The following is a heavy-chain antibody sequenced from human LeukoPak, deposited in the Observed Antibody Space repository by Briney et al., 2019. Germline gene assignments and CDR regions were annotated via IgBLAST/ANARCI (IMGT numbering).Heavy chain of an antibody. CDR1: GGSFSGYY. V-gene: IGHV3-7*01. CDR2: IKEDGSER. D-gene: IGHD3-3*01. CDR3: ARVGESYDLLSGYQNSYFDL. Sequence: ETLSLTCAVYGGSFSGYYWSWIRQPPGKGLEWVASIKEDGSERYYVDPVKGRFTISRDNAKTSLYLQMNSLRAEDTAVYFCARVGESYDLLSGYQNSYFDLWGRGTPVTVSS. J-gene: IGHJ2*01.